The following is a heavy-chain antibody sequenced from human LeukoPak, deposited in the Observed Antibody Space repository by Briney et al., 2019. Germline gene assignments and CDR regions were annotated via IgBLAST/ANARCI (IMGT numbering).Heavy chain of an antibody. CDR3: ARGHRYCSSTSCYTDY. V-gene: IGHV1-2*02. J-gene: IGHJ4*02. Sequence: GASVKVSCKASGYTFTGYYMHWVRQAPGQGLEWMGWINPNSGGTNYAQKFRGRVTMTRDTSISTAYMELSRLRSDDTAVYYCARGHRYCSSTSCYTDYWGQGTLVTVSS. D-gene: IGHD2-2*02. CDR1: GYTFTGYY. CDR2: INPNSGGT.